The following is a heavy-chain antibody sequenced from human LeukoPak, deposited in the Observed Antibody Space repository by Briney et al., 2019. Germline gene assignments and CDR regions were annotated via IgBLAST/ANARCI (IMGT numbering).Heavy chain of an antibody. Sequence: VASVTVSFTASGGTFSIYAISWVRQAPGQGREGMGGIIPIFGTANYAQKFQGRATITADESTSTDYMELSSLRSEDTAVYYCARTMVRGVISPYYYYMDVWGKGTTVTISS. J-gene: IGHJ6*03. V-gene: IGHV1-69*01. D-gene: IGHD3-10*01. CDR2: IIPIFGTA. CDR1: GGTFSIYA. CDR3: ARTMVRGVISPYYYYMDV.